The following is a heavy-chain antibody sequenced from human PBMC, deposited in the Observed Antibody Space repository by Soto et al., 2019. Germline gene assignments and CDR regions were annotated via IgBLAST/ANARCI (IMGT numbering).Heavy chain of an antibody. CDR3: AIRRWGQTVVDWFDP. J-gene: IGHJ5*02. CDR1: GGSISSSSYY. V-gene: IGHV4-39*01. D-gene: IGHD2-21*01. CDR2: IYYSGST. Sequence: SETLSLTCSVSGGSISSSSYYWGWIRQPPGKGLEWIGSIYYSGSTYYNPSLKSRVTISVDTSKNQFSLKLSSVTAADTAVYYCAIRRWGQTVVDWFDPWGQGTLVTVSS.